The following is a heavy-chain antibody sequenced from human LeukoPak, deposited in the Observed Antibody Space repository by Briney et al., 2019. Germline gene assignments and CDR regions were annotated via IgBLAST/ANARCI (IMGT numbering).Heavy chain of an antibody. J-gene: IGHJ4*02. V-gene: IGHV3-7*01. D-gene: IGHD2-2*01. Sequence: PGGSLRLSCAASGFTFSSYWMSWVRQAPGKGLEWVANIKQDGSEKYYVDSVKGRFTISRDNAKNSLYLQMNSLRAEETAVYYCARDGGGEYQLLYYFDYWGQGTLVNVSS. CDR2: IKQDGSEK. CDR1: GFTFSSYW. CDR3: ARDGGGEYQLLYYFDY.